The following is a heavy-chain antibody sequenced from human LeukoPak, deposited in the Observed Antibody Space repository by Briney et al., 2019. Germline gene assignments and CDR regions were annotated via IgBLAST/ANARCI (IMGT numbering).Heavy chain of an antibody. J-gene: IGHJ3*02. CDR2: ISYDGRQN. CDR3: AKDYSPVFWSVNMNAFDI. Sequence: WGSLRLSCAASGFTFSTYAMNWVRQAPGKGLEWVAVISYDGRQNYYADSVKGRFTISRDNSKNTLYLQMNSLRAEDTAAYYCAKDYSPVFWSVNMNAFDIWGQGTMVTVSS. V-gene: IGHV3-30*04. CDR1: GFTFSTYA. D-gene: IGHD3-3*01.